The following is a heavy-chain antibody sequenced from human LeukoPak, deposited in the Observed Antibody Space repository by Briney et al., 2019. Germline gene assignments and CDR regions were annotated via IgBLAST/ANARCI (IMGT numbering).Heavy chain of an antibody. J-gene: IGHJ4*02. CDR2: ITGSGGST. CDR3: AKALSGTLAGNFDY. Sequence: PGGSLRLSCAASGFTFSSYAMNWVRQAPGKGLGWVSTITGSGGSTYCADSVKGRFTVSRDNSKNTLYVQMNSLRAEDTAVYYCAKALSGTLAGNFDYWGQGTLVTVSS. V-gene: IGHV3-23*01. CDR1: GFTFSSYA. D-gene: IGHD1-1*01.